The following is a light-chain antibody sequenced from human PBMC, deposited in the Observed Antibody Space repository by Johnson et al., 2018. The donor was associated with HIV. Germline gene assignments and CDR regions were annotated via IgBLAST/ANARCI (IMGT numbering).Light chain of an antibody. CDR1: SSNIGNNY. CDR3: GTCDSSLSAPYV. CDR2: ENN. V-gene: IGLV1-51*02. Sequence: QSVLTQPPSVSAAPGQKVTISCSGSSSNIGNNYVSWYQQLPGTAPKLLIYENNKRPSGIPYRFSGSKSGTSATLGITGLQTGDEADYYCGTCDSSLSAPYVFGPGTKVTAL. J-gene: IGLJ1*01.